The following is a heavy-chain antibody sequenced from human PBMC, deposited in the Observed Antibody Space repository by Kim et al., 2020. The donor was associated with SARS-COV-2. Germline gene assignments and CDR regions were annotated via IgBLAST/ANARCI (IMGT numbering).Heavy chain of an antibody. D-gene: IGHD3-10*01. CDR1: GASISGSSYY. Sequence: SETLSLTCTVSGASISGSSYYWGWFRQPPGKGLEWIANIYYSGTTYYNPSLESRVTISVDTSKNQFSLSLSSVTAADTAVYYCGRELLYEGGDWGQGTLVTVSS. J-gene: IGHJ4*02. V-gene: IGHV4-39*07. CDR2: IYYSGTT. CDR3: GRELLYEGGD.